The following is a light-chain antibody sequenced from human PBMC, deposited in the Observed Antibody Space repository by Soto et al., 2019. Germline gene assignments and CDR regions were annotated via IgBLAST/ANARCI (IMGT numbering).Light chain of an antibody. CDR1: SSNIGADYE. J-gene: IGLJ2*01. CDR2: DNS. Sequence: QAVVTQPPSVSGAPGQRITIPCTGSSSNIGADYEVHWYQQLPGAAPRLVISDNSNRPSGVPDRFSGSKSGTSASLAITGLQAEDEADYYCQSYANSLSAYVFGGGTKLTVL. V-gene: IGLV1-40*01. CDR3: QSYANSLSAYV.